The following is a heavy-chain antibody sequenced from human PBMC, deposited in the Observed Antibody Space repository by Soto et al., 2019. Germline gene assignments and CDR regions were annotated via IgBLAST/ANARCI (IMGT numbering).Heavy chain of an antibody. D-gene: IGHD2-21*01. CDR2: IYYSGST. CDR3: ARGVIH. V-gene: IGHV4-34*01. J-gene: IGHJ4*02. Sequence: QVQLQQWGAGLLKPSETLSLTCAVYGGSFSGYYWSWIRQPPGKGLEWIGYIYYSGSTYYNPSLKSRVTISVDTSKNQFSLKLSSVTAADTAVYYCARGVIHWGQGTLVTVSS. CDR1: GGSFSGYY.